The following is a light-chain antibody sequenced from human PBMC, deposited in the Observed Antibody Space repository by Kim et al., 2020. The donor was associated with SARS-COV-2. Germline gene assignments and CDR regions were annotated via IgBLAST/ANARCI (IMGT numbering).Light chain of an antibody. Sequence: VTTACTGSSSNIGAGYDVHWYQHLPGTAPKLLIYGNSNRPSGVPDRFSGSKSGTSASLAITGLQAEDEADYYCQSYDSSLSDSVFGGGTQLTVL. J-gene: IGLJ2*01. CDR1: SSNIGAGYD. CDR2: GNS. V-gene: IGLV1-40*01. CDR3: QSYDSSLSDSV.